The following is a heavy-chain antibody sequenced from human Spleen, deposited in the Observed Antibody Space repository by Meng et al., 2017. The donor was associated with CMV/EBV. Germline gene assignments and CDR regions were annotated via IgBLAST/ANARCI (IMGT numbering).Heavy chain of an antibody. CDR3: ARANYGSISDIDY. V-gene: IGHV3-21*01. J-gene: IGHJ4*02. CDR2: ITSSSRYI. D-gene: IGHD3-10*01. Sequence: GGSLRLSCAASGFIFTTYTMNWVRQAPGKGLEWVSSITSSSRYIYYADSVKDRSTISRDNAKNSLYLQMNSLRAEDTAVYYCARANYGSISDIDYWGQGTLVTVSS. CDR1: GFIFTTYT.